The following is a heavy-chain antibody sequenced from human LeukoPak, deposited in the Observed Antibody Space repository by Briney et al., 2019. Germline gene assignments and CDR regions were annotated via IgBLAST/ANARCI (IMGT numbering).Heavy chain of an antibody. V-gene: IGHV3-30*03. CDR3: ATSSTGATFRFDY. CDR2: ISHDGSNK. J-gene: IGHJ4*02. CDR1: GFSFSSYG. Sequence: GGSLRLSCAASGFSFSSYGMHWVRLAPGKGLEWVALISHDGSNKYYVDSVKGRFTISRDNSKNTLDLQMNGLRAEDTAVYYCATSSTGATFRFDYWGQGTLVTVSS. D-gene: IGHD1-7*01.